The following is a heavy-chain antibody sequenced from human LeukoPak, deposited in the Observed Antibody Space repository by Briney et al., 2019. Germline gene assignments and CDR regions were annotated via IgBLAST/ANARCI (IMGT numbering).Heavy chain of an antibody. CDR2: ISSSGSTI. CDR1: GFTFSSYE. J-gene: IGHJ4*02. V-gene: IGHV3-48*03. CDR3: VRVGATDFDY. D-gene: IGHD1-26*01. Sequence: GGSLRLSCAASGFTFSSYEMNWVRQAPGKGLEWVSYISSSGSTIYYADSVKGRFTISRDNAKNSLYLQMNSLRAEDTAVYYCVRVGATDFDYWGQGTLVTVSS.